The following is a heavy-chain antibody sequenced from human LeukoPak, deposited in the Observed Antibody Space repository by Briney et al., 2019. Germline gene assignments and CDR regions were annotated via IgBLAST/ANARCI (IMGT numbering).Heavy chain of an antibody. D-gene: IGHD3-3*01. V-gene: IGHV4-4*07. CDR3: ARDYNGADFWSGYDAFDI. J-gene: IGHJ3*02. CDR2: IYTSGST. Sequence: PSETLSLTCTVSGGSISSYYWSWIRQPPGKGLEWIGRIYTSGSTNYNPSLKSRVTMSVDTSKNQFSLKLSSVTAADTAVYYCARDYNGADFWSGYDAFDIWGQGTMVTVSS. CDR1: GGSISSYY.